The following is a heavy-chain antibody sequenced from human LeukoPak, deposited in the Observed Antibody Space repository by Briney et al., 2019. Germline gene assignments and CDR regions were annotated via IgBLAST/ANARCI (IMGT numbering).Heavy chain of an antibody. Sequence: ASVKVSCKASGYTFTSYSIHWVRQAPGEGLEWMGIINPSGGSTSYAQKFQGRVTMTRDMSTSTVYMELSSLRSEDTAVYYCARDLSWSGYYVNYYYYMDVWGKGTTVTVSS. V-gene: IGHV1-46*01. CDR2: INPSGGST. CDR3: ARDLSWSGYYVNYYYYMDV. J-gene: IGHJ6*03. CDR1: GYTFTSYS. D-gene: IGHD3-3*01.